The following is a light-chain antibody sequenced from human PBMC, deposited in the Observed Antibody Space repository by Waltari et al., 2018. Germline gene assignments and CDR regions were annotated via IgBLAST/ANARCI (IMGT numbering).Light chain of an antibody. V-gene: IGKV1-39*01. CDR2: AAS. J-gene: IGKJ2*02. CDR3: QQSYSNRRT. Sequence: DIIMTQSPSSLSASVGDRVSITCRSSQNINTYLNWYQQKSGKAPKVVIFAASTLHRGVPARFRGSGSGTDFTLTINNLQPEDFATYFCQQSYSNRRTFGQGTKLEIK. CDR1: QNINTY.